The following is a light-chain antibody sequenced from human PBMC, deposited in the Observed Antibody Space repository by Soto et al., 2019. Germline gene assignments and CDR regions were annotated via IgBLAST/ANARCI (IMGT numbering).Light chain of an antibody. CDR1: ESISRH. CDR2: VAS. Sequence: DIQMTQSPSSLSAFVGDRVTITCRASESISRHLNWYQQKPGKAPKLLIYVASSLQNGVPSRFSGGGSGTDFTLTISNLQPADFATYYCQQSYSTPSITFGQGTRLEIK. V-gene: IGKV1-39*01. CDR3: QQSYSTPSIT. J-gene: IGKJ5*01.